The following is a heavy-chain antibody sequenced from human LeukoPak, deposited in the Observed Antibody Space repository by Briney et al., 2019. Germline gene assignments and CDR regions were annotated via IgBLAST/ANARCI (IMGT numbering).Heavy chain of an antibody. J-gene: IGHJ4*02. CDR3: AVAAAGYFDY. Sequence: GGSLRLSCAASGFTFSSYSMNWVRQAPGKGLEWVSYISSSSSIIYYADSVKGRFTISRDNAKNSLYLQMNSLRDEDTAVYYCAVAAAGYFDYWGQGNLVTVSS. D-gene: IGHD6-13*01. CDR1: GFTFSSYS. CDR2: ISSSSSII. V-gene: IGHV3-48*02.